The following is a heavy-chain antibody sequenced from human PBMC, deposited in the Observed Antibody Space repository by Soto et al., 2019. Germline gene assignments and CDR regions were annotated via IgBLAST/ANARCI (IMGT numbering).Heavy chain of an antibody. V-gene: IGHV3-23*01. CDR3: ARYRYGGEPLDY. J-gene: IGHJ4*02. CDR2: ISGSGGST. Sequence: GGSLILSCAAYGFTFSSYAMSWVRQAPGKGLEWVSAISGSGGSTYYADSVKGRFTISRDNSKNTLYLQMNSLRAEDTAVYYCARYRYGGEPLDYWGQGTLVTVSS. D-gene: IGHD3-16*01. CDR1: GFTFSSYA.